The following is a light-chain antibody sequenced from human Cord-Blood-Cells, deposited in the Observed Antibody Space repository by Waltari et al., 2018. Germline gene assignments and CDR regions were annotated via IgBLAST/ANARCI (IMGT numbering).Light chain of an antibody. CDR2: AVS. CDR3: MQSIQLPLT. V-gene: IGKV2D-29*01. CDR1: QSLLHSDGKTY. J-gene: IGKJ4*01. Sequence: DIVMTKTPLSLSVATGQPASMSCKSSQSLLHSDGKTYLSWYLQKPGKPPQLLIYAVSNRFSGVPDRFSGSGSGTDFTLKISRVEAEDVGVYYCMQSIQLPLTFGGGTKVEIK.